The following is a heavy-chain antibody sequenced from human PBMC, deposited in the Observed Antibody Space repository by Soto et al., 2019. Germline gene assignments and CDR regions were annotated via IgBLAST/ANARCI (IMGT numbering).Heavy chain of an antibody. Sequence: QVQLVQSGAEVKKPGASVKVSCKASGYTFTSYAMHCVRQAPGQRLEWMGWINAGNGNTKYSQKFQGRVTITRNTSASTAYMELSSLRSEDTAVYYCARSLVSSCFFSVGRSFDYWGQGTLVTVSS. D-gene: IGHD6-19*01. J-gene: IGHJ4*02. V-gene: IGHV1-3*01. CDR1: GYTFTSYA. CDR2: INAGNGNT. CDR3: ARSLVSSCFFSVGRSFDY.